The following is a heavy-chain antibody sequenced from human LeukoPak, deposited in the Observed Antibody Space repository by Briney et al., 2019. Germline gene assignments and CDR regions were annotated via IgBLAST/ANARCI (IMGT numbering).Heavy chain of an antibody. V-gene: IGHV3-15*01. J-gene: IGHJ3*02. CDR2: IKSKTDGGTT. Sequence: GGSLRLSCAASGFTFSNAWMSWVRQAPGKGLEWVGRIKSKTDGGTTDYAAPVKGRSTISRDDSKNTLYLQMNSLKTEDTAVYYCTTYYTYYDILTGYYPDDAFDIWGQGTMVTVSS. D-gene: IGHD3-9*01. CDR3: TTYYTYYDILTGYYPDDAFDI. CDR1: GFTFSNAW.